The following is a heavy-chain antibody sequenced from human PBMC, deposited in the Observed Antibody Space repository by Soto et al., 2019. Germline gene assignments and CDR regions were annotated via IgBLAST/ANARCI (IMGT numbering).Heavy chain of an antibody. CDR1: GYSFTSYG. Sequence: ASVKVSCKASGYSFTSYGISWVRQAPGQGLEWMGWISAYNGNTNYAQKLQGRVTMTTDTSTSTAYMELRSLRSDATAVYYCGSTYNNPSLKSRVSISVDTSKTQFSLKLGSVTAADTAVYYCASKRIDLGYCSGGSGYSHYYYGMDVWGQGTTVTAP. V-gene: IGHV1-18*01. CDR2: ISAYNGNT. CDR3: GSTYNNPSLKSRVSISVDTSKTQFSLKLGSVTAADTAVYYCASKRIDLGYCSGGSGYSHYYYGMDV. J-gene: IGHJ6*02. D-gene: IGHD2-21*02.